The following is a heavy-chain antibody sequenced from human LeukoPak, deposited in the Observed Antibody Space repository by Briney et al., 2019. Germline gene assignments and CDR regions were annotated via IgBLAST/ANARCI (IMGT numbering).Heavy chain of an antibody. CDR3: AKSTYYYGSGEGSNYWYFDL. CDR1: GGTFSSYD. V-gene: IGHV1-69*01. D-gene: IGHD3-10*01. Sequence: SVKVSCKASGGTFSSYDISWVRQAPGQGLEWMGGITPIFGTANYAQKFQGRVTITADESTSTAYMELSSLRSEDTALYYCAKSTYYYGSGEGSNYWYFDLWGRGTLVTVSS. CDR2: ITPIFGTA. J-gene: IGHJ2*01.